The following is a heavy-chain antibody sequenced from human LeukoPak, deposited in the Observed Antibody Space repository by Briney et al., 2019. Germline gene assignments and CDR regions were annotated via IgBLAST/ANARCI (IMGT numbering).Heavy chain of an antibody. Sequence: ASVKVSCKASGYTFTGYYMHWVRQAPGQGLEWMGWIKPNSGGTNYAQKFQGRVTMTRDTSIGTAYMELSRLRSDDTAVYYCARDRRVYYDSSGYSWWSFDYWGQGTLVTVSS. CDR3: ARDRRVYYDSSGYSWWSFDY. V-gene: IGHV1-2*02. CDR1: GYTFTGYY. J-gene: IGHJ4*02. CDR2: IKPNSGGT. D-gene: IGHD3-22*01.